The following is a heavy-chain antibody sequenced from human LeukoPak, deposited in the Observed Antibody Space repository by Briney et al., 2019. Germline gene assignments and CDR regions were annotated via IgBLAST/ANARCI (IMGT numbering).Heavy chain of an antibody. D-gene: IGHD2-21*02. J-gene: IGHJ4*02. Sequence: LRLSCAASGFTFSDYYMSWIRQPPRQGLEWIGSISYSGSTYYNPTLTSRVTISVDTSKNQFSLNLSPVTAADTAVYYCARHRAVVTAILLYYFDYWGQGTLVTVSS. CDR2: ISYSGST. CDR3: ARHRAVVTAILLYYFDY. CDR1: GFTFSDYY. V-gene: IGHV4-38-2*01.